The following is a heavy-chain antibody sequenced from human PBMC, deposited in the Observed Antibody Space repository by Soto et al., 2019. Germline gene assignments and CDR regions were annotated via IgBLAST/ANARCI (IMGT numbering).Heavy chain of an antibody. CDR3: AGVWAIAVADGGFFDY. J-gene: IGHJ4*02. D-gene: IGHD6-19*01. Sequence: SVKVSCKXSGGTFSSYAISWVRQAPGQGLEWMGGIIPIFGTANYAQKFQGRVTITADKSTSTAYMELSSLRSEDTAVYYCAGVWAIAVADGGFFDYWGQGTLVTVPQ. CDR2: IIPIFGTA. V-gene: IGHV1-69*06. CDR1: GGTFSSYA.